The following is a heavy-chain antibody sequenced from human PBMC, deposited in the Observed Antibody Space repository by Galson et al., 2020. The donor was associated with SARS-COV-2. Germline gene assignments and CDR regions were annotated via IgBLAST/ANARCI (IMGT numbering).Heavy chain of an antibody. CDR3: ARESRWDLYFDH. J-gene: IGHJ4*02. CDR2: IYTGVNT. V-gene: IGHV4-61*02. Sequence: SGTLSLTCTVSGGSISSGSYYWSWIRQPAGKGLEWIGRIYTGVNTNYNPSLKSRVTISVDTSKNQFSLKLSSVTAADTAVYYCARESRWDLYFDHWGQGTLVTVSS. D-gene: IGHD1-26*01. CDR1: GGSISSGSYY.